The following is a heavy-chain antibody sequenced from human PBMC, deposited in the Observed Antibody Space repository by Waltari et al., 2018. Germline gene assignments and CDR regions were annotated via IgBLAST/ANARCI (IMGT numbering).Heavy chain of an antibody. CDR2: VNSDGITT. V-gene: IGHV3-74*01. J-gene: IGHJ4*02. D-gene: IGHD5-12*01. CDR1: GFTFSRYW. Sequence: EVQLVESGGGLAQPGGSLRLACVASGFTFSRYWMHWVRQAPGKWLVWGSRVNSDGITTNYAASVNGRFTISRDNAKNTLYLQMNSLRAEATAVYYCAKGGGWLQDYWGQGTLVTVSS. CDR3: AKGGGWLQDY.